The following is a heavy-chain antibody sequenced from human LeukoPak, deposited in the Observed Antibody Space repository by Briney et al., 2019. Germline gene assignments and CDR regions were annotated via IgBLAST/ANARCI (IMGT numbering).Heavy chain of an antibody. J-gene: IGHJ6*02. D-gene: IGHD3-22*01. Sequence: ASVKVSYKASGYTFTGYYMHWVRQAPGQGLEWMGWINPNSGGTNYAQKFQGRVTMTRDTSISTAYMELSRLRSDDTAVYYCARDTYYYDSSGYFAGRGMDVWGQGTTVTVSS. CDR3: ARDTYYYDSSGYFAGRGMDV. V-gene: IGHV1-2*02. CDR1: GYTFTGYY. CDR2: INPNSGGT.